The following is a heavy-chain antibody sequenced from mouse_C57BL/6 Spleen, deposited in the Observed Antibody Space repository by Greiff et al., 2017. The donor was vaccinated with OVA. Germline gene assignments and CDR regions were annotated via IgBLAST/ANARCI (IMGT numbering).Heavy chain of an antibody. V-gene: IGHV5-6*02. CDR2: ISSGGSYT. J-gene: IGHJ2*01. CDR3: AKWGNKGFDY. D-gene: IGHD1-3*01. CDR1: GFTFSSYG. Sequence: DVKLVESGGDLVKPGGSLKLSCAASGFTFSSYGMSWVRQTPDKRLEWVATISSGGSYTYYPDSVKGRFTISRDNAKNTLYLQMSSLKSEDTAMYYCAKWGNKGFDYWGQGTTLTVSS.